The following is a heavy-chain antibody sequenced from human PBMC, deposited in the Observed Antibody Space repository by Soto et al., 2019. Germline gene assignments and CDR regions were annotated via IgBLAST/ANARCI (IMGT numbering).Heavy chain of an antibody. CDR1: GGSISSGGYY. V-gene: IGHV4-31*03. CDR3: ARVERGYCSGGSCPIYYYGMDV. J-gene: IGHJ6*02. Sequence: PSETLSLTCTVSGGSISSGGYYWSWIRQHPGKGLEWIGYIYYSGSTYYNPSLKSRVTISVDTSKNQFSLKLSSVTAADTAVYYCARVERGYCSGGSCPIYYYGMDVWGQGATVTVSS. CDR2: IYYSGST. D-gene: IGHD2-15*01.